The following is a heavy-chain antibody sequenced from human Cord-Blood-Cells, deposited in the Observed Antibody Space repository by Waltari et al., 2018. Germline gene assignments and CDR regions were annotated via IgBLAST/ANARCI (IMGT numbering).Heavy chain of an antibody. CDR3: AKDRGGGIAARPLDAFDI. Sequence: EVQLLESVGGLVQPGVSLRLPCAASGFTFSSYAYRWGRQPPGKGLEWVSAISGSGGSTYYADSVKGRFTISRDNSKNTLYLQMNSLRAEDTAVYYCAKDRGGGIAARPLDAFDIWGQGTMVTVSS. CDR2: ISGSGGST. D-gene: IGHD6-6*01. CDR1: GFTFSSYA. V-gene: IGHV3-23*01. J-gene: IGHJ3*02.